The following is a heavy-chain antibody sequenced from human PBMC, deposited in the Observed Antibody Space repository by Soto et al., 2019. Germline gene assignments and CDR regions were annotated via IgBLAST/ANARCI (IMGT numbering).Heavy chain of an antibody. CDR1: GGSISSSNW. Sequence: SETLSLTCAASGGSISSSNWWSWVRQPAGKGLEWIGEIYHSGSTNYNPSLKSRVTISVDKSKNQFSLKLSSVTAADTAVYYCARAAATDYYYYGMDVWGQGTTVTVSS. CDR3: ARAAATDYYYYGMDV. J-gene: IGHJ6*02. V-gene: IGHV4-4*02. CDR2: IYHSGST. D-gene: IGHD1-1*01.